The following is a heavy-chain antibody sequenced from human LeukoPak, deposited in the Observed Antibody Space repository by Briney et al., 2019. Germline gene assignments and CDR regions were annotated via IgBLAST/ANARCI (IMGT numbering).Heavy chain of an antibody. CDR1: VGSISSGNW. J-gene: IGHJ6*02. CDR3: ATAPILRGEAGEQYKYGMDV. D-gene: IGHD2-2*02. V-gene: IGHV4-4*02. Sequence: PSETLSLTCAVSVGSISSGNWWSWVRQSPGKGLEWIGEVYHNGTPNYNPSLKSRATISPDTIKNHFSLKLTSVTAADPAVYYCATAPILRGEAGEQYKYGMDVWGQGTTVIVSS. CDR2: VYHNGTP.